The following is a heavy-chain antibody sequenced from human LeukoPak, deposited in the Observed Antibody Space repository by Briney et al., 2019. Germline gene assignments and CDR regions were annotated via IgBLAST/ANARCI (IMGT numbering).Heavy chain of an antibody. D-gene: IGHD3/OR15-3a*01. V-gene: IGHV3-7*01. Sequence: GGSLRLSCAASGFTFSSYWMTWVRQAPGKGLEWVANMNLDGSEKYYVDSVKGRFIISRDNAKNSLFLQMNSLIAEDTAVYYCARDDGFSCYSYWGQGTLVAVSS. CDR1: GFTFSSYW. J-gene: IGHJ4*02. CDR3: ARDDGFSCYSY. CDR2: MNLDGSEK.